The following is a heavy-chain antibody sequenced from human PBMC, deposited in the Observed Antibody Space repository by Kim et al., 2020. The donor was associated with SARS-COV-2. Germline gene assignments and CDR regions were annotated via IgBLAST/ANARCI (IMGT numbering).Heavy chain of an antibody. J-gene: IGHJ6*02. CDR3: AREFIAWFGTNPYYYGMDV. D-gene: IGHD3-10*01. Sequence: GGSLRLSCAASGFTFSSYWMSWVRQAPGKGLEWVANIKQDGSEKYYVDSVKGRFTISRDNAKNSLYLQMNSLRAEDTAVYYCAREFIAWFGTNPYYYGMDVWGQGTTVTVSS. CDR2: IKQDGSEK. V-gene: IGHV3-7*03. CDR1: GFTFSSYW.